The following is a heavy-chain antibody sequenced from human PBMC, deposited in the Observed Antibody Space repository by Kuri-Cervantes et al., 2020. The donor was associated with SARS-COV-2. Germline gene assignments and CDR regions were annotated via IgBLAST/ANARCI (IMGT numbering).Heavy chain of an antibody. CDR3: ARGSRGPGY. J-gene: IGHJ4*02. Sequence: ASVKVSCKASGYTFTSYGISWVRQAPGQGLEWMGWISAYNGNTNYAQKLQGRVTMTRNTSISTAYMELSSLRSEDTAVYYCARGSRGPGYWGQGTLVTVSS. CDR1: GYTFTSYG. CDR2: ISAYNGNT. V-gene: IGHV1-18*01. D-gene: IGHD3-10*01.